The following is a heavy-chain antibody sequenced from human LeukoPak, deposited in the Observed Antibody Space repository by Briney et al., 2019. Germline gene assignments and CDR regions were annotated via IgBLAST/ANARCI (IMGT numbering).Heavy chain of an antibody. D-gene: IGHD4-23*01. Sequence: GASVKVSCKASGGTFSSYAISWVRQAPGQGLEWMGWMNPNSGNTGYAQKFQGRVTMTRNTSISTAYMELSSLRSEDTAVYYCARGTHDYGGNSDYWGQGTLVTVSS. J-gene: IGHJ4*02. CDR2: MNPNSGNT. CDR1: GGTFSSYA. V-gene: IGHV1-8*02. CDR3: ARGTHDYGGNSDY.